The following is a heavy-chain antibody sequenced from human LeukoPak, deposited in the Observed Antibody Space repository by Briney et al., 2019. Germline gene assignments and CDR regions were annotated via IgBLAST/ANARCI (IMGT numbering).Heavy chain of an antibody. V-gene: IGHV3-30*02. Sequence: QPGGSLRLSCAASGFTFSSYGMHWVRQAPGKGLEWVAFIRYDGSNKYYADSVKGRFTISRDNSKNTLYLQMNSLRAEDTAVYYCAKGLNWLGSAGARHLFDYWGQGTLVTVSS. CDR1: GFTFSSYG. CDR2: IRYDGSNK. CDR3: AKGLNWLGSAGARHLFDY. D-gene: IGHD3-9*01. J-gene: IGHJ4*02.